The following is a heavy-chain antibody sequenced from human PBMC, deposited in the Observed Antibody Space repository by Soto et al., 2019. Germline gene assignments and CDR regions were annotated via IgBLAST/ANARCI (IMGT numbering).Heavy chain of an antibody. CDR3: AHRGYSYAFDY. CDR1: GFSLSTSGVG. J-gene: IGHJ4*02. D-gene: IGHD5-18*01. CDR2: IYWDDDK. Sequence: QITLKESGPTLVKPTQTLTLTCTFSGFSLSTSGVGVGWIRQPPGKALEWLALIYWDDDKRYSPSLKSRLTITKDTTKTQVVLTMTNMDPVDTATYYCAHRGYSYAFDYWGQGTLVTVSS. V-gene: IGHV2-5*02.